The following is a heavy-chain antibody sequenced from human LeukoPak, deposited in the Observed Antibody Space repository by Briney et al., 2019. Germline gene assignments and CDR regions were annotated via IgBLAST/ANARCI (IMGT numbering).Heavy chain of an antibody. CDR3: ARAPALPVDYYGSGSYQPSRGWFDP. Sequence: GGSLRLSCAASGFTFSSYWMSWVRQAPGKGLEWVANIKQDGSAKYYVESVKGRFTISRDNAENSLYLQMNSLRAEDTAVYYCARAPALPVDYYGSGSYQPSRGWFDPWGQGTLVTVPS. J-gene: IGHJ5*02. D-gene: IGHD3-10*01. CDR1: GFTFSSYW. V-gene: IGHV3-7*01. CDR2: IKQDGSAK.